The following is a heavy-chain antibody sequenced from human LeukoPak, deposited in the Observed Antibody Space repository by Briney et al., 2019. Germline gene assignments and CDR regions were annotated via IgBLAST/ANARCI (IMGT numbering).Heavy chain of an antibody. CDR1: GGSISSGSYY. Sequence: SDTLSLTCTVSGGSISSGSYYWSWIRQPARKGLEWIGRIYTSGSTNYNPSLKSRVTISVDTSKNQFSLKLSSVTAADTAVYYCARTDTAMASGYWGQGTLVTVSS. CDR2: IYTSGST. D-gene: IGHD5-18*01. V-gene: IGHV4-61*02. J-gene: IGHJ4*02. CDR3: ARTDTAMASGY.